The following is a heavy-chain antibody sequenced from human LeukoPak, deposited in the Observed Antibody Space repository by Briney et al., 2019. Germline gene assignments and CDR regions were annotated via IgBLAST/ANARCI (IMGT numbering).Heavy chain of an antibody. CDR1: GYSISSGYY. Sequence: SETLSLTCIVSGYSISSGYYWGWIRQPPGKGLEWIGSMYYSGSTYYNPSLKSRVTISVDTSKNQLSLKLSSVTAADTAVYYCARTAPYCTSTSCFGFWGQGTLVTVSS. J-gene: IGHJ5*01. CDR3: ARTAPYCTSTSCFGF. CDR2: MYYSGST. D-gene: IGHD2-2*01. V-gene: IGHV4-38-2*02.